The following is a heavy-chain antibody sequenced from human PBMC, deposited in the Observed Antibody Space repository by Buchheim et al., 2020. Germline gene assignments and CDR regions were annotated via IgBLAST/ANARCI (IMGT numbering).Heavy chain of an antibody. V-gene: IGHV3-74*01. D-gene: IGHD1-26*01. CDR2: INSDGSST. J-gene: IGHJ4*02. Sequence: EVHLVESGGGLVQPGGSLRLSCAASGFIFSSYWMNWVRQAPGKGLVWISRINSDGSSTTYADSVKGRFTISRDCPENTLYLQMNSLRADDTAVYYCARGRGVGTIDYWGQGTL. CDR1: GFIFSSYW. CDR3: ARGRGVGTIDY.